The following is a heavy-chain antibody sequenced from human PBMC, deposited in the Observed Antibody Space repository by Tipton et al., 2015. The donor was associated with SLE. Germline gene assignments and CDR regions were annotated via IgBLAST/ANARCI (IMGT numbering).Heavy chain of an antibody. CDR2: INHSGST. V-gene: IGHV4-34*01. J-gene: IGHJ4*02. Sequence: TLSLTCAVYGGSFSGYYWSWIRQPPGKGLEWIGEINHSGSTNYNPSLKSRVTISVDTSKNQFSLKLSSVTAADTAVYYCAITGANIVATIVDYWGQGTLVTVSS. CDR1: GGSFSGYY. D-gene: IGHD5-12*01. CDR3: AITGANIVATIVDY.